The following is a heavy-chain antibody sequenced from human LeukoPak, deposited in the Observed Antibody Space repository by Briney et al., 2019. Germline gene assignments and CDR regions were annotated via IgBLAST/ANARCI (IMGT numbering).Heavy chain of an antibody. J-gene: IGHJ4*02. Sequence: GGSLRLSCAASGFTFSSYAMSWVRQAPGKGLEWVSTISGSGAGTYYADSVKGRFTISRDNPKNTLYLQMNSLRAEDTAIYYCAKGTRGSGTSYNDDYWGQGTLVTVSS. V-gene: IGHV3-23*01. CDR3: AKGTRGSGTSYNDDY. CDR1: GFTFSSYA. CDR2: ISGSGAGT. D-gene: IGHD3-10*01.